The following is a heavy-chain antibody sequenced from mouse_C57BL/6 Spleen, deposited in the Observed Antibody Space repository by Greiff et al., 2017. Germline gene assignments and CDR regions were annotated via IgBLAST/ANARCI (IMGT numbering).Heavy chain of an antibody. D-gene: IGHD1-1*01. CDR2: IDPENGDT. CDR3: TTVLPAAMDY. J-gene: IGHJ4*01. Sequence: EVTLMESGAELVRPGASVKLSCTASGFNIKDDYMHWVKQKPEQGLEWIGWIDPENGDTEYSSKFQGKVTITADTSSNTAYLQLSILTSADTAVYYCTTVLPAAMDYWGQRPSVTVSS. CDR1: GFNIKDDY. V-gene: IGHV14-4*01.